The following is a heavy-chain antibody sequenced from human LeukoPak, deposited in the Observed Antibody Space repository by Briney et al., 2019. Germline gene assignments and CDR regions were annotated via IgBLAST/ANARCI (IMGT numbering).Heavy chain of an antibody. D-gene: IGHD3-22*01. CDR2: ISGSGGST. CDR1: GFTFSSYA. J-gene: IGHJ4*02. V-gene: IGHV3-23*01. Sequence: AGGSLRLSCAASGFTFSSYAMSWVRQAPGKGLEWVSAISGSGGSTYYADSVKGRFTISRDNSKNTLYLQMNSLRAEDTAVYYCAKMGSGVTMIVVVITHFDYWGQGTLVTVSS. CDR3: AKMGSGVTMIVVVITHFDY.